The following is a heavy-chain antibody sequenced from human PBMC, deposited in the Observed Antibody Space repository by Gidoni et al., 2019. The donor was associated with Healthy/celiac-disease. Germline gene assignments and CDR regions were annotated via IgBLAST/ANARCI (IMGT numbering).Heavy chain of an antibody. CDR1: GFSFSSYE. V-gene: IGHV3-48*03. CDR2: IRSSGSTI. Sequence: EVQLVESGGGLVQPGGSLRLSCAASGFSFSSYEMNWVRQAPGKGLEWVSYIRSSGSTIYYADSVKGRFTISRDNAKNSLYLQMNSLRAEDTAVYYCARARRSSGWDYWGQGTLVTVSS. CDR3: ARARRSSGWDY. D-gene: IGHD6-19*01. J-gene: IGHJ4*02.